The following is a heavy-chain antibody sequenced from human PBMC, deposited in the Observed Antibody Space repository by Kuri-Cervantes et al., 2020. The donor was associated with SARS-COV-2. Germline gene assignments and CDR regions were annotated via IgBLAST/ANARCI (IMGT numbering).Heavy chain of an antibody. CDR3: TRLVDYGDYLGY. CDR2: IKSKTDGGTT. CDR1: GFTFSSYG. J-gene: IGHJ4*02. V-gene: IGHV3-15*01. Sequence: GGSLRLSCAASGFTFSSYGMHWVRQAPGKGLEWVGRIKSKTDGGTTDYAAPVKGRFTISRDDSKNTLYLQMNSLKTEDTAVYYCTRLVDYGDYLGYWGQGTLVTVSS. D-gene: IGHD4-17*01.